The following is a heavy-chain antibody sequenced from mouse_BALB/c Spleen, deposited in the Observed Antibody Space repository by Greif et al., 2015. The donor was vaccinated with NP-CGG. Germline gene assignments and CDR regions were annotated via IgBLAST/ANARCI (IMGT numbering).Heavy chain of an antibody. CDR1: GFTFNTYA. D-gene: IGHD1-1*01. V-gene: IGHV10-1*02. CDR3: VRQNYGSPYGAMDY. Sequence: EVKLQESGGGLVQPKGSLKLSCAASGFTFNTYAMNWVRQAPGKGLEWVARIRSKSNNYATYYADSVKDRFTISRDDSQSMLYLQMSNLKTEDTAMYYCVRQNYGSPYGAMDYWGQGTSVTVSS. J-gene: IGHJ4*01. CDR2: IRSKSNNYAT.